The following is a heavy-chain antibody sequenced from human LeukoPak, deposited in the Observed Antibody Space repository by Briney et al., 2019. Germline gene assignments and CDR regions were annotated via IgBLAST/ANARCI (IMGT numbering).Heavy chain of an antibody. J-gene: IGHJ3*02. CDR2: INHSGST. Sequence: SETLSLTCAVYGGSFSGYYWSWIRQPPGKGLEWIGEINHSGSTNYNPFLKSRVTISVDTSKNQFSLKLSSVTAADTAVYYCARGPGYYDSSGNDAFDIWGQGTMVTVSS. V-gene: IGHV4-34*01. CDR1: GGSFSGYY. D-gene: IGHD3-22*01. CDR3: ARGPGYYDSSGNDAFDI.